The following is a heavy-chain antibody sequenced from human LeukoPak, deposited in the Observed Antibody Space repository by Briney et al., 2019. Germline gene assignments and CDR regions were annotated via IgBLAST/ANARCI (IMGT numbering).Heavy chain of an antibody. D-gene: IGHD6-13*01. CDR1: GGSISSGGYY. Sequence: SETLFLTCTVSGGSISSGGYYWSWIRQHPGKGLEWIGYIYYSGSTYYNPSLKSRVTISVDTSKNQFSLKLSSVTAADTAVYYCASIAAAGPVDYWGQGTLVTVSS. CDR2: IYYSGST. V-gene: IGHV4-31*03. CDR3: ASIAAAGPVDY. J-gene: IGHJ4*02.